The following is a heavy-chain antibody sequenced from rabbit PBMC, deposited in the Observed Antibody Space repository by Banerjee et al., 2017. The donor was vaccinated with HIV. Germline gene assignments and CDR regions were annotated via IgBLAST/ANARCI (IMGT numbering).Heavy chain of an antibody. CDR1: GFSSSSSYW. CDR2: IYADSSGST. J-gene: IGHJ4*01. CDR3: ARSSSAYYFFDL. Sequence: QEQLEESGGDLVKPEGSLTLTCKASGFSSSSSYWICWVRQAPGKGLEWIACIYADSSGSTYYASWAKGRFTISKTSSTTVTLQMTSLTAADTATYFCARSSSAYYFFDLWGPGTLVTVS. V-gene: IGHV1S45*01. D-gene: IGHD1-1*01.